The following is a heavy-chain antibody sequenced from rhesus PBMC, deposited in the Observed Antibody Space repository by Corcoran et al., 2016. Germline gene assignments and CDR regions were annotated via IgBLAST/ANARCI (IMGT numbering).Heavy chain of an antibody. D-gene: IGHD4-29*01. CDR2: IYGSGSST. J-gene: IGHJ4*01. CDR1: GGSISSSY. CDR3: ASSYYGSSYFDY. Sequence: QLQLQESGPGLVKPSETLSVTCAVSGGSISSSYWCWIRKAPGKGLEWIGYIYGSGSSTNYNPSLKSRVTLSVDTSKNQLSLKLSSVTAADTAVYYCASSYYGSSYFDYWGQGVLVTVSS. V-gene: IGHV4-169*02.